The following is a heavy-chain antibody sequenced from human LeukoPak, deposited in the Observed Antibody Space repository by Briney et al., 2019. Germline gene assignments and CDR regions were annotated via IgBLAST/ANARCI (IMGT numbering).Heavy chain of an antibody. D-gene: IGHD2-2*01. CDR3: ARLQDIVVGPAAAAFDI. Sequence: SETLSLTCTVSGGSISSYYWSWIRQPPGKGLEWIGYIYTSGSTNYNPSLKSRVTMSVDTSKNQFSLKLSSVTAADTAVYYCARLQDIVVGPAAAAFDIWGQGTMVTVSS. CDR2: IYTSGST. V-gene: IGHV4-4*09. J-gene: IGHJ3*02. CDR1: GGSISSYY.